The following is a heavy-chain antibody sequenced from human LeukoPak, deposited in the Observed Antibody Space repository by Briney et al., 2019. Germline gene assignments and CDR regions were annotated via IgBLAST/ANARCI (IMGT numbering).Heavy chain of an antibody. Sequence: ASVKVSCKASGYTFTGCYMHWVRQAPGQGLEWMGWINPNSGGTNYAQKFQGRVTMTRDTSISTAYMELSRLRSDDTAVYYCARDIVVVVAATPVSDAFDIWGQGTMVTVSS. CDR1: GYTFTGCY. J-gene: IGHJ3*02. CDR3: ARDIVVVVAATPVSDAFDI. V-gene: IGHV1-2*02. CDR2: INPNSGGT. D-gene: IGHD2-15*01.